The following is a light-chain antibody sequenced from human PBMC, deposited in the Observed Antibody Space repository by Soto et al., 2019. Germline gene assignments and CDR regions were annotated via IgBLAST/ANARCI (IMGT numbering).Light chain of an antibody. V-gene: IGLV2-23*02. Sequence: QSALTQPASVSGSPGQSLTISCTGTSSDVGSYTLVSWYQQHPGRAPKLMIYEVTKRPSGVSNRFSASKSGNTASLTISGLQAEDEADYYCCSYAGLTTFEVFGTGTKVTVL. J-gene: IGLJ1*01. CDR1: SSDVGSYTL. CDR3: CSYAGLTTFEV. CDR2: EVT.